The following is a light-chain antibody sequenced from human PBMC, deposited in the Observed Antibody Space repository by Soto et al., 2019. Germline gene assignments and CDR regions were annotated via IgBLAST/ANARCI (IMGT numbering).Light chain of an antibody. J-gene: IGKJ2*01. CDR2: KAS. CDR1: QSINSW. Sequence: DIQMTQSTSTLSTSVGDRVTITCRASQSINSWLAWYQQKPGKAPKLLLSKASTLQSGVPSRFSGSGSGTEFSLIISSLQPDDFASYYCQQYKSYPYTFRQGTKLEIK. V-gene: IGKV1-5*03. CDR3: QQYKSYPYT.